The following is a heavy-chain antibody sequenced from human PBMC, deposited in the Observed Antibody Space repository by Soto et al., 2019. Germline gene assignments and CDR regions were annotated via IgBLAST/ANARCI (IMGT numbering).Heavy chain of an antibody. CDR3: ARDAEKRRNYDFWSGSPH. D-gene: IGHD3-3*01. Sequence: PGGSLRLSCVVSGFTFSSYWMSWVRQAPGKGLEWVANIKQDGSEHNYVDSVKGRFTISRDNAKNSLFLQMNSLTAEDTAVYYCARDAEKRRNYDFWSGSPHCGQGPRVTVSS. V-gene: IGHV3-7*01. CDR1: GFTFSSYW. CDR2: IKQDGSEH. J-gene: IGHJ4*02.